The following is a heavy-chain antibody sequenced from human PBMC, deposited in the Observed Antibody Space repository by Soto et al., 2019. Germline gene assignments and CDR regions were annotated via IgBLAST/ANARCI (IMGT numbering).Heavy chain of an antibody. CDR2: ISGGGGST. CDR1: GFTFTSYA. Sequence: EVQLLESGGGLVQPGGSLRLSCAASGFTFTSYAMSWVRQAPGKGLEWVSGISGGGGSTYYAASGKGRFTISRDNSKSTLYLQMNSLGAEDTAVYYCAKAGGYDILTGYRNRFDPWGQGTRVTVSS. D-gene: IGHD3-9*01. CDR3: AKAGGYDILTGYRNRFDP. V-gene: IGHV3-23*01. J-gene: IGHJ5*02.